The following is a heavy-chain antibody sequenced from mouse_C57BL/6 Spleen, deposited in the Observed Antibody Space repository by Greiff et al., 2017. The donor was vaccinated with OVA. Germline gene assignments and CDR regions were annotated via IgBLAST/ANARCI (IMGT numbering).Heavy chain of an antibody. D-gene: IGHD1-1*02. J-gene: IGHJ2*01. Sequence: EVQLQQSLPELVKPGDSVKISCKASGYSFTGYFMNWVMQSHGKSLEWIGRINPYNGDTFYNQKFKGKATLTVDKSSSTAHMALRSLTSEDSAVYYCARYGSGRNYGGKGATLTVST. CDR1: GYSFTGYF. V-gene: IGHV1-20*01. CDR2: INPYNGDT. CDR3: ARYGSGRNY.